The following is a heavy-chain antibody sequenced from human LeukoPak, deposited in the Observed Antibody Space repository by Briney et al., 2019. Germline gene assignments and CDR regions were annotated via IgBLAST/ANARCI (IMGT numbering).Heavy chain of an antibody. CDR2: INWNGGST. D-gene: IGHD5-18*01. J-gene: IGHJ6*03. CDR1: GFTFDDYG. Sequence: GGSLRLSCAASGFTFDDYGLSWVRQAPGKGLEWVSGINWNGGSTGYADSVKGRFTISRDNSKNTLYLQMNSLRAEDTAVYYCAKEHTAMVFYYYYMDVWGKGTTVTISS. CDR3: AKEHTAMVFYYYYMDV. V-gene: IGHV3-20*04.